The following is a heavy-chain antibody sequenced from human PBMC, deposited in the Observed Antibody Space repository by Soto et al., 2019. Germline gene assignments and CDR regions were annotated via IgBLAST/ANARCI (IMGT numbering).Heavy chain of an antibody. CDR2: IWYDGSNK. J-gene: IGHJ2*01. D-gene: IGHD7-27*01. CDR3: ARDGGNWDLYWYFDL. Sequence: QVQLLESGGGVVQPGRSLRLSCAASGFTFSSYGMHWVRQAPGKGLEWVAVIWYDGSNKYYADSVKGRFTISRDNSKNTLYLQMNSLRAEDTAVYYCARDGGNWDLYWYFDLWGRGTLVTVSS. CDR1: GFTFSSYG. V-gene: IGHV3-33*01.